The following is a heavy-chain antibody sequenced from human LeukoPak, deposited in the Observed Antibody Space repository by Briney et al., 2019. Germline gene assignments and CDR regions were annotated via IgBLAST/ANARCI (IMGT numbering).Heavy chain of an antibody. Sequence: ASVKVSCKASGYTFTSYDINWVRQATGQGLEWMGWMNPNSCNTGYAQKFQGRVTITRNTPLSPAPMAQSRLKSEDQAVYYCARGNQPPQYYYYYYYMDVWGKGTTVTVSS. CDR3: ARGNQPPQYYYYYYYMDV. V-gene: IGHV1-8*03. CDR1: GYTFTSYD. J-gene: IGHJ6*03. CDR2: MNPNSCNT. D-gene: IGHD1-14*01.